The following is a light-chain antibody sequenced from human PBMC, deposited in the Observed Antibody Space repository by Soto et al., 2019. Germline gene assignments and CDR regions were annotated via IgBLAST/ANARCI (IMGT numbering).Light chain of an antibody. CDR2: AIN. J-gene: IGLJ1*01. CDR3: SSYEVKKNFVV. CDR1: SDDIGGYDY. V-gene: IGLV2-8*01. Sequence: QSVLPPTPSSSGSPGQTITISHTRSSDDIGGYDYVSCDQHTSGRTPKHIIYAINRRPSGIPHRFSGSKSGNTASLTVSGLQAEDGADYYCSSYEVKKNFVVFGSGTKVTVL.